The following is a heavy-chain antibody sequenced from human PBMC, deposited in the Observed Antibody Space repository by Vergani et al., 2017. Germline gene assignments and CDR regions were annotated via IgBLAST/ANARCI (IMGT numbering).Heavy chain of an antibody. J-gene: IGHJ5*02. CDR2: IRSKAYGGTT. V-gene: IGHV3-49*04. CDR3: TLRFLEWPNNWFDP. CDR1: GFTFGDYA. Sequence: EVQLVESGGGLVQPGRSLRLSCTASGFTFGDYAMSWVRQAPGKGLEWVGFIRSKAYGGTTEYAASVKGRFTISRDDSKSIAYLQMNSLKTEDTAVYYCTLRFLEWPNNWFDPWGQGTLVTVSS. D-gene: IGHD3-3*01.